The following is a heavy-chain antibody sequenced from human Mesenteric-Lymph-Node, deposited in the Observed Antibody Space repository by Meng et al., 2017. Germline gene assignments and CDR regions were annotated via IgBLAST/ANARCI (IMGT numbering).Heavy chain of an antibody. D-gene: IGHD2/OR15-2a*01. J-gene: IGHJ4*02. CDR1: GDTVSNGTAT. CDR2: TYFRSRWYN. CDR3: AREAHLQGFPY. V-gene: IGHV6-1*01. Sequence: SQTLSLTCAISGDTVSNGTATWNWVRQSPSRGLEWMGRTYFRSRWYNDYSVSLRGRITVSPDTSKNQVSLQLTSVTPEDTAVYFCAREAHLQGFPYWSQGILVTVSS.